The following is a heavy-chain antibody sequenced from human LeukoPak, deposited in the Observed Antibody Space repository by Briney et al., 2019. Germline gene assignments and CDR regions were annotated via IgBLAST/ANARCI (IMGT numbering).Heavy chain of an antibody. J-gene: IGHJ4*02. Sequence: GRSLRPSCAASGFTFSSYVVYWVRQAPGKGLEWVALISSDGSNKYYADSVKGRFTISRDISKNTLYLQMSSLRAEDTAVYYCARGDSGGDFPDYWGQGTLVTVSS. CDR2: ISSDGSNK. CDR1: GFTFSSYV. CDR3: ARGDSGGDFPDY. V-gene: IGHV3-30-3*01. D-gene: IGHD2-21*02.